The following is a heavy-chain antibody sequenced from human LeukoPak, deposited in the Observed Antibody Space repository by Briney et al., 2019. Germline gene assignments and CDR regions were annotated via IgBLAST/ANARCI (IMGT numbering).Heavy chain of an antibody. CDR1: GDSIKTYY. J-gene: IGHJ5*02. V-gene: IGHV4-59*01. CDR2: IHDSGTI. D-gene: IGHD3/OR15-3a*01. Sequence: SETLSLTCSVSGDSIKTYYWNWLRQPPGKGLEWIGFIHDSGTIDYNPSLKSRVSFLLDTSKNHIALRLRSVTAADTAVYFCARVLPRTGYNPGLDLWGQGILVTVSS. CDR3: ARVLPRTGYNPGLDL.